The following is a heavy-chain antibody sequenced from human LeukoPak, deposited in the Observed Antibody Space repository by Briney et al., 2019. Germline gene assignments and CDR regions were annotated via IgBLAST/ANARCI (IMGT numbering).Heavy chain of an antibody. CDR1: GFTFSSYA. V-gene: IGHV3-23*01. CDR3: ARDLSLIALTD. D-gene: IGHD3-22*01. CDR2: ISGSGSTT. J-gene: IGHJ4*02. Sequence: GGSLRLSCAASGFTFSSYAMSWVRQAPGKGLEWVSSISGSGSTTYYADSVKGRFTISRDNSKDTVYLQMNSLRAEDTAVYYCARDLSLIALTDWGQGTLVTVSS.